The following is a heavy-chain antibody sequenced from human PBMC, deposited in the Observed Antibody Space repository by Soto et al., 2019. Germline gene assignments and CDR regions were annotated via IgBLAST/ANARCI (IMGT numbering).Heavy chain of an antibody. D-gene: IGHD2-2*01. CDR1: GYTFTSYY. J-gene: IGHJ6*02. CDR2: INPSGGST. CDR3: ARSPSRVQYCSSTSCYDFYYYYGMDV. V-gene: IGHV1-46*01. Sequence: QVQLVQSGAEVKKPGASVKVSCKASGYTFTSYYMHWVRQAPGQGLEWMGIINPSGGSTSYAQKFQGRVTMTRDTSTSTVYMELSSLRSEDTAVYYCARSPSRVQYCSSTSCYDFYYYYGMDVWGQGTTVTVSS.